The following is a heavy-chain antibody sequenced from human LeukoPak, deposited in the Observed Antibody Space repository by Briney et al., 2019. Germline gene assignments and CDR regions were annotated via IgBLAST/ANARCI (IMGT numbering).Heavy chain of an antibody. CDR2: IYYSGST. CDR1: GGSLSSYY. Sequence: PSETLSLTCTVSGGSLSSYYWSWIRQPPGKGLEWIGYIYYSGSTNYNPSLKSRVTISVDTSKNQFSLKLSSVTAADTAVYYCARDRSSGPMDVWGKGTTVTVSS. CDR3: ARDRSSGPMDV. V-gene: IGHV4-59*01. D-gene: IGHD3-10*01. J-gene: IGHJ6*04.